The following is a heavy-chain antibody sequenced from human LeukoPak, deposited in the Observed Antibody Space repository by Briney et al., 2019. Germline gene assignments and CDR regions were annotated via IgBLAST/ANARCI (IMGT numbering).Heavy chain of an antibody. V-gene: IGHV3-30*18. D-gene: IGHD6-6*01. J-gene: IGHJ5*02. CDR2: ISYDGSNK. CDR1: GFTFSIYG. Sequence: PGRSLRLSCAASGFTFSIYGMHWVRQAPGKGLEWVAVISYDGSNKYYADSVKGRFTISRDNSKNTLYLQMNNLRAEDTAVYYRAEDRPWFDPWGQGTLVTVSS. CDR3: AEDRPWFDP.